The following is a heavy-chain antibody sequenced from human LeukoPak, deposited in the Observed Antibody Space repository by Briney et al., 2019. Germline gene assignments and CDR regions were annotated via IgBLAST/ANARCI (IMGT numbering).Heavy chain of an antibody. CDR2: ISSSSNTI. V-gene: IGHV3-48*01. CDR1: GFTFNSYS. Sequence: GGSLRLSCAASGFTFNSYSMNWVRQAPGKGLEWVSYISSSSNTIYYADSVKGRFTISRDNAKNSLYLQLNSLRVEDTAVYYCAPGYCTSSNCAHNFEHWGQGTLVTVSS. D-gene: IGHD2-2*01. CDR3: APGYCTSSNCAHNFEH. J-gene: IGHJ4*02.